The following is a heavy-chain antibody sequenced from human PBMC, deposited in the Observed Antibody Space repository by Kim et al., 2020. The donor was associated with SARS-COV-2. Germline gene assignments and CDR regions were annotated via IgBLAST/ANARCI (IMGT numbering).Heavy chain of an antibody. Sequence: GGSLRLSCAASGFTFSSYAMSWVRQAPGKGLEWVSVIYSGGSSTYYADSVKGRFTISRDNSKNTLYLQMNSLRAEDTAVYYCAKDDYYDSSGRGGVMDVWGQGTTVTVSS. J-gene: IGHJ6*02. CDR1: GFTFSSYA. CDR2: IYSGGSST. D-gene: IGHD3-22*01. V-gene: IGHV3-23*03. CDR3: AKDDYYDSSGRGGVMDV.